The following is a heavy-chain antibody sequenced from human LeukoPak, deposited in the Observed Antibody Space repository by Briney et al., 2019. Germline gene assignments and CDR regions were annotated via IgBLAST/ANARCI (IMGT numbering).Heavy chain of an antibody. V-gene: IGHV4-59*11. CDR3: SIAVITIGASVAKAFDC. CDR1: GGSISSHY. CDR2: IYYSGST. Sequence: SETLSLTCTVSGGSISSHYWSWLRQHPGKGLEWIGYIYYSGSTDYNPSLKSRVTMSLDTSKNQFSLDLSSLTAADTPIYYCSIAVITIGASVAKAFDCWGQGTLVTVSS. D-gene: IGHD2-21*01. J-gene: IGHJ4*02.